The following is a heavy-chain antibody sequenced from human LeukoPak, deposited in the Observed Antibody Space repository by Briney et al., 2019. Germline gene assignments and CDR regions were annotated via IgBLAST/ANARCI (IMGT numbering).Heavy chain of an antibody. CDR2: TYYRSKWYN. J-gene: IGHJ4*02. CDR3: ARFLPYYDSSGYQGHFDY. V-gene: IGHV6-1*01. Sequence: SQTLSLTCAISGDSVSSNSAAWNWTRQSPSRGLEWLGRTYYRSKWYNDYAVSVKSRITINPDTSKNQFSLQLNSVTPEDTAVYYCARFLPYYDSSGYQGHFDYWGQGTLVTVSS. CDR1: GDSVSSNSAA. D-gene: IGHD3-22*01.